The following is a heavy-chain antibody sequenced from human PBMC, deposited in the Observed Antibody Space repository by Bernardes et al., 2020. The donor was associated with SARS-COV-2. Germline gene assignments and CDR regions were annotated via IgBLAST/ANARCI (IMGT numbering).Heavy chain of an antibody. Sequence: ASVKVSCKASVYTFSGQFMNWVRQAPGQGLEWMGWINPNSGDTNYAQKFQGRVTMTRDPSISTAYMELYSLKSDDTAVYYCVTGGYYNYWGQGALVTVSS. CDR2: INPNSGDT. D-gene: IGHD2-15*01. J-gene: IGHJ4*02. CDR3: VTGGYYNY. CDR1: VYTFSGQF. V-gene: IGHV1-2*02.